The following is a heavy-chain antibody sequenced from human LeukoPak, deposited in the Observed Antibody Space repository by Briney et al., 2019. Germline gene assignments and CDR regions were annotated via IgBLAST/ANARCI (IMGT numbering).Heavy chain of an antibody. CDR1: GGSISSGGYY. J-gene: IGHJ5*02. CDR2: IYYSGST. V-gene: IGHV4-31*03. Sequence: SETLSPTCTVSGGSISSGGYYWSWIRQHPGKGLEWIGYIYYSGSTYYNPSLKSRVTISVDTSKNQFSLKLSSVTAADTAVYYCARDLVSSGWIDPWGQGTLVTVSS. D-gene: IGHD6-19*01. CDR3: ARDLVSSGWIDP.